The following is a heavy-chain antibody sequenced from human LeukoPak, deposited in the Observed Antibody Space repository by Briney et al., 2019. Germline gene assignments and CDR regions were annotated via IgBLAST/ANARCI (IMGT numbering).Heavy chain of an antibody. CDR1: GFTFSNYW. Sequence: PGGSLRLSCEASGFTFSNYWMHWVRQAPGKGLMWVSQTSTDGSQTSYADSVKGRFTISRDNAKNTLFLQMDSLRPEDTAVYYCVRSLRSADFWGQGTLVTVSS. J-gene: IGHJ4*02. CDR2: TSTDGSQT. CDR3: VRSLRSADF. V-gene: IGHV3-74*03.